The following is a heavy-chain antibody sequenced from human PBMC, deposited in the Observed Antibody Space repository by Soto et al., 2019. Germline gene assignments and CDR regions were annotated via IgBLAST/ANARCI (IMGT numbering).Heavy chain of an antibody. CDR2: IYYSGST. CDR1: GGSISTYY. CDR3: ARDAGGRGNGAFDI. J-gene: IGHJ3*02. V-gene: IGHV4-59*01. D-gene: IGHD3-16*01. Sequence: SETLSLTCTVSGGSISTYYWSWMRQPPGKGLEWIGYIYYSGSTNSNPSLKGRVTISEDTSKNQLSLKLSSVTAADTAVYFCARDAGGRGNGAFDIWGQGTMVTVSS.